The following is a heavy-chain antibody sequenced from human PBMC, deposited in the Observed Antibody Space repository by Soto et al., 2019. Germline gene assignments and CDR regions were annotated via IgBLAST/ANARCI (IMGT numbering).Heavy chain of an antibody. J-gene: IGHJ3*02. CDR3: AREQQWLVGGAFDI. Sequence: ASVKVSCKASGYTFTGYYMHWVRQAPGQGLEWMGWINPNSGGTNYAQKLQGRVTMTRDTSISTAYMELSRLRSDDTAVYYCAREQQWLVGGAFDIWGQGTMVTVSS. CDR1: GYTFTGYY. V-gene: IGHV1-2*02. D-gene: IGHD6-19*01. CDR2: INPNSGGT.